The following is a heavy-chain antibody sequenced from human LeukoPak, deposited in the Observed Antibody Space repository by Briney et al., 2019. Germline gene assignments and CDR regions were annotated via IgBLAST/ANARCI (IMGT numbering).Heavy chain of an antibody. D-gene: IGHD3-10*01. Sequence: GGSLRLSCAASGFTFSDYYMTWIRLAPGKGLEWVSSISGSGGTTYYADSVKGRFTISRDNSKNTLHLQMNSLRAEDTAVYYCAKRPRGSGTHYYMDVWGKGTTVTVSS. V-gene: IGHV3-23*01. J-gene: IGHJ6*03. CDR1: GFTFSDYY. CDR3: AKRPRGSGTHYYMDV. CDR2: ISGSGGTT.